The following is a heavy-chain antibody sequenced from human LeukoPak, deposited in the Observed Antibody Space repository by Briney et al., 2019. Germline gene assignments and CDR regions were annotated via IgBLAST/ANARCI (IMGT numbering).Heavy chain of an antibody. V-gene: IGHV3-30*03. CDR3: SRVAEAAAFDS. D-gene: IGHD6-13*01. Sequence: GGSLRLSCAASGFTFSSYGMHWVRQAPGKGLEWVAVISYDGSIKYYADSVKGRITISRDNSKNTLYLQMNSLRAEDTAVYYCSRVAEAAAFDSWGQGTLVTVSS. J-gene: IGHJ4*02. CDR1: GFTFSSYG. CDR2: ISYDGSIK.